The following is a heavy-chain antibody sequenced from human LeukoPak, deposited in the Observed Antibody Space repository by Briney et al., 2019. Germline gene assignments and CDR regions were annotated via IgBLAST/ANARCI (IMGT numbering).Heavy chain of an antibody. CDR3: ADSNYWYPNDY. CDR2: ISGSGDAT. CDR1: GFTFSSYA. Sequence: GGSLILSCAASGFTFSSYAMRWVRQAPGKGLEWVSSISGSGDATYYADSVKGRFTISRDNSKNTLYLQMNSLRAEDTAVYYCADSNYWYPNDYWGQGTLVTVSS. D-gene: IGHD4-11*01. V-gene: IGHV3-23*01. J-gene: IGHJ4*02.